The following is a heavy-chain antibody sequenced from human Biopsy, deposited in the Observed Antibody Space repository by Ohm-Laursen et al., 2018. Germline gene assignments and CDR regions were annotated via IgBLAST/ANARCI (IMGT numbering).Heavy chain of an antibody. CDR1: GYTFTNYG. J-gene: IGHJ4*02. CDR3: ARDRWPHVTLLGLVVFDF. V-gene: IGHV1-18*01. Sequence: ASVKVSCKASGYTFTNYGISWARQAPGQGLEWIGWISPYNGDTDYAQKLQCRATMTTDTSTSTAYMDLRSLRSHDTAVYYCARDRWPHVTLLGLVVFDFWGQGTLVIVSS. CDR2: ISPYNGDT. D-gene: IGHD3-3*01.